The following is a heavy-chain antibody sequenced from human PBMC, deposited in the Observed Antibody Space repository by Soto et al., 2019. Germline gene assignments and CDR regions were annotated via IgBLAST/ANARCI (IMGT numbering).Heavy chain of an antibody. CDR2: ISAYNGNT. Sequence: ASVKVSCKASGYTFTSYGISWVRQAPGQGLEWMGWISAYNGNTNYAQKLQGRVTMTTDTSTSTAYMELRSLRSDDTAVYYCARVGDYGDYGGAAFDIRGQGTMVTVSS. D-gene: IGHD4-17*01. V-gene: IGHV1-18*01. J-gene: IGHJ3*02. CDR3: ARVGDYGDYGGAAFDI. CDR1: GYTFTSYG.